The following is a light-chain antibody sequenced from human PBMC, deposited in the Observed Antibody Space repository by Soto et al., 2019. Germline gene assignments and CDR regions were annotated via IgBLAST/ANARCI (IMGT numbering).Light chain of an antibody. V-gene: IGLV2-8*01. CDR3: SSYSGSDNFVV. CDR1: NSDVGGYNL. CDR2: EVI. J-gene: IGLJ2*01. Sequence: QSVLTQPPSASGSPGQSVTISCAGTNSDVGGYNLVSWYQQHPGKAPKLMIYEVIKRPSGVPDRFSGSKSGNTASLTVSGLHADDEADYYCSSYSGSDNFVVFGGGTKLTVL.